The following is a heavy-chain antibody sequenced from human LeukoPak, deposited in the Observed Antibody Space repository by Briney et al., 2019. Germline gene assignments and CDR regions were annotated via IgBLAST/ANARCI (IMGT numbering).Heavy chain of an antibody. D-gene: IGHD2-2*02. CDR1: GYTFTSYG. CDR2: ISAYNGNT. CDR3: ARGQIGYCSSTSCYKFDY. Sequence: ASVKVSCKASGYTFTSYGISWVRQAPGQGLEWMGWISAYNGNTNYAQKLQGRVTMTTDTSTSTAYMELRSLRSDDTAVYYCARGQIGYCSSTSCYKFDYWGQGTLVTVSS. V-gene: IGHV1-18*01. J-gene: IGHJ4*02.